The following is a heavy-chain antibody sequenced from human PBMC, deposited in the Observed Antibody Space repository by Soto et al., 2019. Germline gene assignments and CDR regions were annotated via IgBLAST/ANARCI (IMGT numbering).Heavy chain of an antibody. CDR2: INAGNGNT. CDR1: GYTFTSYA. Sequence: QVQLVQSGAEVKKPGASVKVSCKASGYTFTSYAMHWVRQAPGQRREWMGWINAGNGNTKYSQKVQGRVTITRDTSASTAYMELSSLRSEDTAVYYCARADKSGYDPHFDYWGQGTLVTVSS. V-gene: IGHV1-3*01. J-gene: IGHJ4*02. D-gene: IGHD5-12*01. CDR3: ARADKSGYDPHFDY.